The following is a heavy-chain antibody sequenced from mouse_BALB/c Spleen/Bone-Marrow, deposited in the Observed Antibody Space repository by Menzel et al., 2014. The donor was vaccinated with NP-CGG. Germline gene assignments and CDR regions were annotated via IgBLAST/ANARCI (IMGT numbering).Heavy chain of an antibody. V-gene: IGHV1-67*01. Sequence: VKLQESGPELVRPGVSAKISCKGSGYTFTDYAMHWVKQSHAKSLEWIGVISTYSGNTNYNQKFKGKATMTVDKSSSTAYMELARLTSEDSAIYYCARRGYGGDYYAMDYWGQGTSVTVSS. D-gene: IGHD3-1*01. CDR3: ARRGYGGDYYAMDY. J-gene: IGHJ4*01. CDR2: ISTYSGNT. CDR1: GYTFTDYA.